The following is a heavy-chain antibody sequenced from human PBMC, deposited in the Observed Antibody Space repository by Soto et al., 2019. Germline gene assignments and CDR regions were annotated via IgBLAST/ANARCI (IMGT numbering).Heavy chain of an antibody. D-gene: IGHD2-2*01. J-gene: IGHJ6*02. CDR1: GFTFSNYA. Sequence: GGSLRLSCAVSGFTFSNYAMTWVRQAPGKGLEWVSAISGSGGSTYYADSVKGRFTISRDNSKNTLYLQMNSLRAEDTAVYYCAKDLGYCSSTSCQTDYYGMDVWGQGTTVTVSS. CDR2: ISGSGGST. V-gene: IGHV3-23*01. CDR3: AKDLGYCSSTSCQTDYYGMDV.